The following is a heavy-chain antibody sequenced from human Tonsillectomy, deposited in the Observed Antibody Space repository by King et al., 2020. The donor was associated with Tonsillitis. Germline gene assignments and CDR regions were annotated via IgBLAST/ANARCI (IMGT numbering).Heavy chain of an antibody. J-gene: IGHJ3*02. CDR1: GYTFTGYY. CDR2: INPKSGDT. V-gene: IGHV1-2*02. Sequence: VQLVQSGAEVKKPGASVRVSCKASGYTFTGYYMHWVRQAPGQGLEWMGWINPKSGDTNYAQRFLGRGTMTRDTSFSTAYMELSRLRSDDTAVYYCASTTGAAAEAFDIWGQGTMVTVSS. D-gene: IGHD6-13*01. CDR3: ASTTGAAAEAFDI.